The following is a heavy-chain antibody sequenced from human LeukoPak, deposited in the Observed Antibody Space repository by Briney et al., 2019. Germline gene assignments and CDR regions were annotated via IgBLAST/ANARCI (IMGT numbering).Heavy chain of an antibody. Sequence: SGTLSLTCTVSGGSISSYYWSWIRQPPGKGLEWIGYIYYSGSTNYNPSLKSRVTISVDTSKNQFSLKLSSVTAADTAVYYCARSSGVTSIAARWYYYYYMDVWGKGTTVTVSS. J-gene: IGHJ6*03. D-gene: IGHD6-6*01. CDR3: ARSSGVTSIAARWYYYYYMDV. CDR2: IYYSGST. V-gene: IGHV4-59*01. CDR1: GGSISSYY.